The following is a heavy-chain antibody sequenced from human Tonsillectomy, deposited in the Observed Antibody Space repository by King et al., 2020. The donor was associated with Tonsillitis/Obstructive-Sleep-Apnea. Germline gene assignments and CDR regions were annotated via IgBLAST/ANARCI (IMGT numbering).Heavy chain of an antibody. CDR3: ARFYPTSYSGSPNFDP. Sequence: VQLVESGAEVKKPGASVKVSCKASGYTFTSYYMHWVRQAPGQGLEWMGIINPSGGSTSYAQKFQGRVTMTRDTSTSTVYMELSSLRSEDTAVYYCARFYPTSYSGSPNFDPWGQGTLVTVSS. J-gene: IGHJ5*02. CDR2: INPSGGST. D-gene: IGHD1-26*01. CDR1: GYTFTSYY. V-gene: IGHV1-46*01.